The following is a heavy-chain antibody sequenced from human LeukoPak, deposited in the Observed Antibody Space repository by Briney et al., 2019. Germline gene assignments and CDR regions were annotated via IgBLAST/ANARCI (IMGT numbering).Heavy chain of an antibody. CDR1: GGTFSSYA. J-gene: IGHJ4*02. V-gene: IGHV1-69*06. CDR2: IIPVFGTA. D-gene: IGHD4-23*01. CDR3: AKGPIRRVTFDY. Sequence: ASVKVSCKASGGTFSSYAISWVRQAPGQGLEWMGGIIPVFGTANYAQKFQGRVTITADKSTSTAYMELSSLRSEDTAVYYCAKGPIRRVTFDYWGQGTLVTVSS.